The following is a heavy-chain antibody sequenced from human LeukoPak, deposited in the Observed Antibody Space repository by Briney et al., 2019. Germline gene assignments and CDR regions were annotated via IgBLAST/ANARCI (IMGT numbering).Heavy chain of an antibody. CDR3: ARDLLGAMDY. CDR1: GFTFRSYW. J-gene: IGHJ4*02. D-gene: IGHD1-26*01. V-gene: IGHV3-74*01. CDR2: INSDGSNT. Sequence: GGSLRLSCAASGFTFRSYWMHWVRKAPGKGLVWVSRINSDGSNTAYAESVKGRFTISRDNAKNTLYLQMNSLRAEDTAVYYCARDLLGAMDYWGQGTLVTVSS.